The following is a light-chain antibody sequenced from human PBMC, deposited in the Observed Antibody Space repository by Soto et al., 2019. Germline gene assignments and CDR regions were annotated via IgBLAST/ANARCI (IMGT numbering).Light chain of an antibody. J-gene: IGLJ1*01. V-gene: IGLV2-23*01. CDR3: CSYAGSSYYV. CDR1: SSDIGGYDS. Sequence: QSVLTQSPSASGSPGQSVTISCTGTSSDIGGYDSVSWYQQHPGKAPKFILYEGSKRPSGVSNRFSGSKSGNTASLTISGLQAEDEAYYYCCSYAGSSYYVFGSGTKVTVL. CDR2: EGS.